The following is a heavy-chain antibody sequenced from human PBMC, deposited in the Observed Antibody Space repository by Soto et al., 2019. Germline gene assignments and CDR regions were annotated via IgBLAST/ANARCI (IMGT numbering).Heavy chain of an antibody. J-gene: IGHJ6*02. CDR3: AKDRGAAALPYYYGMDV. CDR2: ISYDGSNK. CDR1: GFTFSSYG. V-gene: IGHV3-30*18. Sequence: GGSLRLSCAASGFTFSSYGMHWVRQAPGKGLEWVAVISYDGSNKYYADSVKGRFTISRDNSKNTLYLQMNSLRAEDTAVYYCAKDRGAAALPYYYGMDVWGQGTTVTVSS. D-gene: IGHD6-13*01.